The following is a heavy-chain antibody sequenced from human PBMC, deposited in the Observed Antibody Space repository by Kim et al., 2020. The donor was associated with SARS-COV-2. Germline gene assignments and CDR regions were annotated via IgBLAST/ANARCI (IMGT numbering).Heavy chain of an antibody. CDR1: GFTFSSCA. V-gene: IGHV3-30-3*01. Sequence: GGSLRLSCAASGFTFSSCAMHWVRQAPGKGLEWVAVISYDGSNKNYADSVKGRFTISRDNSKNTLYLQMNSLRAEDTALYYCARVTWSRLQGLIYYYYG. CDR2: ISYDGSNK. J-gene: IGHJ6*01. D-gene: IGHD3-10*01. CDR3: ARVTWSRLQGLIYYYYG.